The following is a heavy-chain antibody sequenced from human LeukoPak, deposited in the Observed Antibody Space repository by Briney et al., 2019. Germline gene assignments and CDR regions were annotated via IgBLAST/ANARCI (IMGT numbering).Heavy chain of an antibody. CDR2: ISSSGSTT. CDR3: AELGITMIGGV. J-gene: IGHJ6*04. V-gene: IGHV3-48*03. D-gene: IGHD3-10*02. CDR1: GFTFSSYE. Sequence: PGGSLRLSCAASGFTFSSYEMNWVRQAPGKGLEWVSYISSSGSTTCYADSVKGRFTISRDNAKNSLYLQMNSLRAEDTAVFYCAELGITMIGGVWGKGTTVTISS.